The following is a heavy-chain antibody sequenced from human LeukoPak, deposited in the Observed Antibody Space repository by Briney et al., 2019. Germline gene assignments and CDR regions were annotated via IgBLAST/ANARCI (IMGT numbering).Heavy chain of an antibody. Sequence: GGSLRLSCAASGFTFSSYAMSWVRQAPGQGLEWVSAISGSGGSTYYADSVKGRFTISRDNSKNTLYLQMNSLRAEDTAVYYCAKDWAVAGTHHDYWGQGTLVTVSS. CDR1: GFTFSSYA. V-gene: IGHV3-23*01. CDR2: ISGSGGST. D-gene: IGHD6-19*01. J-gene: IGHJ4*02. CDR3: AKDWAVAGTHHDY.